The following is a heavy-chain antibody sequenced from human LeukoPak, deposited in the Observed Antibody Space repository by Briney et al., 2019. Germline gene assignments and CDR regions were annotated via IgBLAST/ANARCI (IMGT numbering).Heavy chain of an antibody. V-gene: IGHV4-31*03. CDR3: ARGANHVATYAY. D-gene: IGHD5-12*01. Sequence: SETLSLTCTVSGGSISSGGYYWSWIRQHPGTGLEWIGYIYYSGSTYYNPSLKSRVTISVDTSKNQFSLKLSSVTAADTAVYYCARGANHVATYAYWGQGTLVTVSS. CDR1: GGSISSGGYY. J-gene: IGHJ4*02. CDR2: IYYSGST.